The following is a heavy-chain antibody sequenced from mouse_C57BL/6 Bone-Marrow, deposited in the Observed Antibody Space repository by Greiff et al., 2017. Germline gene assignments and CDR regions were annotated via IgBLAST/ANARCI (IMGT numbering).Heavy chain of an antibody. CDR3: AREGGGYVPVLDYARDY. Sequence: QVQLKQSGPELVKPGASVKISCKASGYAFSSSWMTWVKQRPGKGLEWIGRIYPGDGDTNYTGKFKGKATLTADKSPSTAYMQLSSLTSEDSAVYFCAREGGGYVPVLDYARDYWGQGTSVTV. CDR1: GYAFSSSW. D-gene: IGHD2-2*01. V-gene: IGHV1-82*01. CDR2: IYPGDGDT. J-gene: IGHJ4*01.